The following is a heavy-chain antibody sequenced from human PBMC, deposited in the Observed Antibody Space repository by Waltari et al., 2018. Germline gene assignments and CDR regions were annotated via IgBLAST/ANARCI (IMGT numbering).Heavy chain of an antibody. J-gene: IGHJ3*02. Sequence: EVQLLESGGGLVQPGGSLRLSCAASGFTFSSYAMRWVRQAPGMGLEWVSVIYSGGSSTYYADSVKGRFTISRDNSKNTLYLQMNSLRAEDSAVYYCAKGYSSSWYRYAFDIWGQGTMVTVSS. CDR2: IYSGGSST. D-gene: IGHD6-13*01. CDR1: GFTFSSYA. CDR3: AKGYSSSWYRYAFDI. V-gene: IGHV3-23*03.